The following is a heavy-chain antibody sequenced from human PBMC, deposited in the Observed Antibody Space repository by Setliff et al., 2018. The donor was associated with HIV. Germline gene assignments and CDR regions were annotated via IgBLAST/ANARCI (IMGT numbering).Heavy chain of an antibody. V-gene: IGHV1-8*01. D-gene: IGHD3-10*01. Sequence: ASVKVSCKPSGHTFTNYDIHWMRRATGQGLEWMGWMNPNSGVSGYALKFHDRVTMTRDTSITTAYMELSSLTSEDTAVYYCARGRGVGGVIITGGLDVWGQGTTVTVSS. CDR1: GHTFTNYD. CDR3: ARGRGVGGVIITGGLDV. J-gene: IGHJ6*02. CDR2: MNPNSGVS.